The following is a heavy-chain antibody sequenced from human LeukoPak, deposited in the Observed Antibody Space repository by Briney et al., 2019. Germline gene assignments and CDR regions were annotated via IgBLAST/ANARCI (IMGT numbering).Heavy chain of an antibody. CDR1: GFIFTNYA. CDR2: IPSVGDTT. CDR3: AKDLISPRRVGSSEKLDY. V-gene: IGHV3-23*01. J-gene: IGHJ4*02. D-gene: IGHD1-26*01. Sequence: PGGSLRLSCAASGFIFTNYAMNWVRQAPGKGLEWVSAIPSVGDTTSYADSVRGRFTISRDNTKNTLYLEMNSLRAEDTAMYYCAKDLISPRRVGSSEKLDYWGQGTLVTVSS.